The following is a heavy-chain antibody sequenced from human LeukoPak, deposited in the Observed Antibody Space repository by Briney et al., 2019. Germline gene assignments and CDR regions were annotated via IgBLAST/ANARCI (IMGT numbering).Heavy chain of an antibody. CDR2: MNPNSGNT. D-gene: IGHD6-13*01. CDR3: ARVKGSSSWYSPHYYGMDV. J-gene: IGHJ6*02. Sequence: ASVKVSCKASGYTFTSYDINWVRQATGQGLEWMGWMNPNSGNTGYAQKFQGRVTVTRNTSISTAYMELSSLRSEDTAVYYCARVKGSSSWYSPHYYGMDVWGQGTTVTVSS. V-gene: IGHV1-8*01. CDR1: GYTFTSYD.